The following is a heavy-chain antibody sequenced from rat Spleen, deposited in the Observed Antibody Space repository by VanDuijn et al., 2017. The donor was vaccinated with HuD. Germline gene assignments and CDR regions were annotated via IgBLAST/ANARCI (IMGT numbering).Heavy chain of an antibody. CDR2: LSYDASAP. V-gene: IGHV5-29*01. J-gene: IGHJ2*01. Sequence: EVQLVESDGGLVQPGRSLKLSCAASGFTFSDYYMAWVRQAPTKGLEWVATLSYDASAPYYRDSVKGRFTISRDNAKSTLYLQMDSLRSEDTATYYCARNGYNYYFDYWGQGVMVTVSS. CDR1: GFTFSDYY. CDR3: ARNGYNYYFDY. D-gene: IGHD1-9*01.